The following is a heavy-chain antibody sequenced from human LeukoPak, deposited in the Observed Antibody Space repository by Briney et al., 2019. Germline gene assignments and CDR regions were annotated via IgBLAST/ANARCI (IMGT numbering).Heavy chain of an antibody. V-gene: IGHV1-3*01. D-gene: IGHD3-10*01. CDR1: GYTFTSYA. CDR3: ARGSGSYTFDY. Sequence: GASVTVSCKASGYTFTSYAMHWVRQAPGQRLEWMGWINAGNGNTKYSQKFQGRVTITRDTSASTAYMELSSLRSEDTAVYYCARGSGSYTFDYWGQGTLVTVSS. CDR2: INAGNGNT. J-gene: IGHJ4*02.